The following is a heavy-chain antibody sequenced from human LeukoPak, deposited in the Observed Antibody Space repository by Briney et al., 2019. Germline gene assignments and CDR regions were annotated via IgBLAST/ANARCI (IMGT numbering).Heavy chain of an antibody. CDR3: APGGATDGMDV. CDR2: ISSSSSYI. J-gene: IGHJ6*02. V-gene: IGHV3-21*01. D-gene: IGHD1-26*01. Sequence: GGSLRLSCAASGFTFSSYSMNWVRQAPGKGLEWVSSISSSSSYIYYADSVKGRFTISRDNAKNSLYLQMNSLRAEDTAVYYCAPGGATDGMDVWGQGTTVTVSS. CDR1: GFTFSSYS.